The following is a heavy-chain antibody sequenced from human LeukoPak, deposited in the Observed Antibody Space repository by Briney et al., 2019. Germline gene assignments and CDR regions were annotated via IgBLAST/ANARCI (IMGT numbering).Heavy chain of an antibody. J-gene: IGHJ5*02. D-gene: IGHD3-10*01. CDR3: ARGGYYGSGNDFRFDP. V-gene: IGHV4-59*01. CDR2: MYYSGST. Sequence: SETLSLTCSVSGGSISSYYWSWIRQPPGKGLEWIGYMYYSGSTNYKPSLKSRVTISVDTSKNQFSLKLSSVTAADTAVYYCARGGYYGSGNDFRFDPWGQGTLVTVSS. CDR1: GGSISSYY.